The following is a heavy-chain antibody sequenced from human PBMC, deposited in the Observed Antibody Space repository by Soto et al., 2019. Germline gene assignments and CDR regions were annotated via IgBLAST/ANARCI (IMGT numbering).Heavy chain of an antibody. CDR2: IWYDGSNK. CDR1: GFSFSSYG. V-gene: IGHV3-33*01. Sequence: QVQLVESGGGVVQPGRSLRLSCAASGFSFSSYGMHWVRQAPGKGLEWVAVIWYDGSNKYYADSVKGRFTISRDNSKNTLYLQMNSLRAADTAVYYCARQDYYDSSGYYDFIGFDYWGQGTLVTVSS. CDR3: ARQDYYDSSGYYDFIGFDY. D-gene: IGHD3-22*01. J-gene: IGHJ4*02.